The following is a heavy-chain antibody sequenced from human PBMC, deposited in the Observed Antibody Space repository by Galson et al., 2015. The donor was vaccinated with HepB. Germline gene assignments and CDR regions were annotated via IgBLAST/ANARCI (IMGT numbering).Heavy chain of an antibody. CDR3: KVWWDYMDV. V-gene: IGHV3-30-3*01. CDR2: ISYDGSNK. J-gene: IGHJ6*03. Sequence: SLRLSCAASGFTFSSYAMHWVRQAPGKGLEWVAVISYDGSNKYYADSVKGRFTISRDNSKNTLYLQMNSLRAEDTAVYYCKVWWDYMDVWGKGTTVTVSS. D-gene: IGHD2-21*01. CDR1: GFTFSSYA.